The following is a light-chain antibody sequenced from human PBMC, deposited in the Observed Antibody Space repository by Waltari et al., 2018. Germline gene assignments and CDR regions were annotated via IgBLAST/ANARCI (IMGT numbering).Light chain of an antibody. CDR3: QQGYTFPCT. CDR2: AAS. CDR1: QNINKY. V-gene: IGKV1-39*01. Sequence: DIQLTQSPSSLSAFVGDRVTLTCRASQNINKYLNWYQQKAGKSPKLLIVAASNLQTGVPSRFSGSVSGTDFTLTISSLQPEDFATYYCQQGYTFPCTFGQGTKLEMK. J-gene: IGKJ2*02.